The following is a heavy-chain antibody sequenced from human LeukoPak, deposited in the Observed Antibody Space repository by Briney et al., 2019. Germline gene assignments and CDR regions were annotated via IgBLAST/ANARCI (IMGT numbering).Heavy chain of an antibody. D-gene: IGHD2-15*01. CDR2: ISSSSSYI. CDR1: GFTFSSYS. J-gene: IGHJ4*02. Sequence: PGGSLRLSCAAFGFTFSSYSMNWVRQAPGKGLEWVSSISSSSSYIYYADSVKGRFTISRDNAKNSLYLQMNSLRAEDTAVYYCARLVTPGYYFDYWGQGTLVTVSS. V-gene: IGHV3-21*01. CDR3: ARLVTPGYYFDY.